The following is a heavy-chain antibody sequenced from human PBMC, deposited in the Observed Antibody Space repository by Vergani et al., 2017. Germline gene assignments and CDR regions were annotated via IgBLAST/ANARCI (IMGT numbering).Heavy chain of an antibody. CDR1: GGTFSSYA. CDR2: IIPIFGTA. J-gene: IGHJ6*03. V-gene: IGHV1-69*01. D-gene: IGHD6-13*01. Sequence: QVQLVQSGAEVKKPGSSVKVSCKASGGTFSSYAISWVRQAPGQGLEWMGGIIPIFGTANYAQKFQGRVTLTADESTSTAYMELSSLRSEDTAVYYCARSSGRIAAAGRPYYYYYMDVWGKGTTVTVS. CDR3: ARSSGRIAAAGRPYYYYYMDV.